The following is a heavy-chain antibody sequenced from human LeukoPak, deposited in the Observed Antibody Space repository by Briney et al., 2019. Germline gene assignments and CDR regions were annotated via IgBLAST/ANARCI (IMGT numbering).Heavy chain of an antibody. D-gene: IGHD6-19*01. V-gene: IGHV3-23*01. Sequence: SGGSLRLSCAASGFTFSTYAMSWVRQAPGKGLEWVSGISSGGGSTFYADSVKGRFTISRDNSKNTVHLQMISLRAEDTAVYHCAKEAGNGWSYFDYWGQGTLVTVSS. CDR1: GFTFSTYA. CDR2: ISSGGGST. J-gene: IGHJ4*02. CDR3: AKEAGNGWSYFDY.